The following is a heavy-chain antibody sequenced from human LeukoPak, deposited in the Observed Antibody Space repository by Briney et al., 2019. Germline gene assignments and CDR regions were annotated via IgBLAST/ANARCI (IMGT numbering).Heavy chain of an antibody. CDR1: GDSVSNTNAA. CDR3: ASAKASGTAFYI. Sequence: RSQTLSLTCAISGDSVSNTNAAWHWIRQSPSRGLEWLGRSYYRSKWYFDYAFSVKSRITINPDTSKNQLSLHLNSLTPEDTAVYYCASAKASGTAFYIWGQGTMVTVSS. V-gene: IGHV6-1*01. J-gene: IGHJ3*02. D-gene: IGHD3-10*01. CDR2: SYYRSKWYF.